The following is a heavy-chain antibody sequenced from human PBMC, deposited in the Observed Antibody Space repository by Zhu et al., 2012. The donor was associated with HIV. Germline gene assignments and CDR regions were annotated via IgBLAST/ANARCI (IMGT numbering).Heavy chain of an antibody. D-gene: IGHD2-2*01. J-gene: IGHJ4*02. V-gene: IGHV4-39*01. Sequence: SLKSRVTISMDTSKNQFSLKLRSVTAADTAVYYCASRYCSSSSCLYDYWGQGTLVTVSS. CDR3: ASRYCSSSSCLYDY.